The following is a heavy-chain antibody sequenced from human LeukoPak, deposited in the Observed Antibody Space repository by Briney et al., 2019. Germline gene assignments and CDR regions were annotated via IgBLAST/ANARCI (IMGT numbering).Heavy chain of an antibody. D-gene: IGHD4-17*01. CDR2: IKQDGSAK. Sequence: GGCLRLSCAASGFSLNNYWMSWVRQAPGKGLEWVANIKQDGSAKYYVDSVKGRFTISRDNSKNSLYLQMNSLRAEDTAVYYCARWDYGDQFFDYWGQGTLVTVSS. CDR3: ARWDYGDQFFDY. CDR1: GFSLNNYW. V-gene: IGHV3-7*01. J-gene: IGHJ4*02.